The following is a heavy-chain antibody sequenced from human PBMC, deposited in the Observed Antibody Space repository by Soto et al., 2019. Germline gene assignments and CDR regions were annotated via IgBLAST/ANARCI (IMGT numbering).Heavy chain of an antibody. CDR3: ARDGYEKGSGWNWSYYFDY. J-gene: IGHJ4*02. CDR2: ISYDGSNK. V-gene: IGHV3-30-3*01. D-gene: IGHD6-19*01. CDR1: GFTFSSYA. Sequence: PGGSLRLSCAASGFTFSSYAMHWVRQAPGKGLEWVAVISYDGSNKYYADSVKGRFTISRDNSKNTLYLQMNSLRAEDTAVYYCARDGYEKGSGWNWSYYFDYWGQGTLVTVSS.